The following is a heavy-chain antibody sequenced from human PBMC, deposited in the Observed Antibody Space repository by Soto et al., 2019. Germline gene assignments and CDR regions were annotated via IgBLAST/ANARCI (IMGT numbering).Heavy chain of an antibody. CDR2: RSSDGKDK. CDR1: GFSFTRYA. J-gene: IGHJ4*02. Sequence: LRLSCAASGFSFTRYAMHWVRQAPGKGLECVAVRSSDGKDKYHGDSVKGRFTISRDNSKNTLYLEMDSLRVEDTAVYYCVKDRTPVAAYYLEYWGQGSMVTVSS. V-gene: IGHV3-30*18. D-gene: IGHD6-19*01. CDR3: VKDRTPVAAYYLEY.